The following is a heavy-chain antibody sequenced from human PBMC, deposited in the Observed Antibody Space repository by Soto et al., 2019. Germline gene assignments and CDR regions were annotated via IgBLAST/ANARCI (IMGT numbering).Heavy chain of an antibody. CDR2: IIPIFGTA. CDR1: GGTFSSYA. D-gene: IGHD5-12*01. CDR3: ARDREMATINYFDY. Sequence: GASVKFSCKASGGTFSSYAISWVRQAPGQGLEWMGGIIPIFGTANYAQKFQGRVTITADASTSTAYMELSSLRSEDTAVYYCARDREMATINYFDYWGQGTLVTVSS. J-gene: IGHJ4*02. V-gene: IGHV1-69*13.